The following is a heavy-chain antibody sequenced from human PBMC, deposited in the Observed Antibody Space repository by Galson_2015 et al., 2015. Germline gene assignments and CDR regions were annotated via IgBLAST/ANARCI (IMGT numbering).Heavy chain of an antibody. CDR2: IKQDGSEK. D-gene: IGHD2-2*01. CDR1: GFTFSSYW. J-gene: IGHJ6*02. Sequence: SLRLFCAASGFTFSSYWMSWVRQAPGKGLEWVANIKQDGSEKYYVDSVKGRFTISRDNAKNSLYLQMNSLRAEDTAVYYCARDRVVVVPAAMVGYYYYGMDVWGQGTTVTVSS. CDR3: ARDRVVVVPAAMVGYYYYGMDV. V-gene: IGHV3-7*01.